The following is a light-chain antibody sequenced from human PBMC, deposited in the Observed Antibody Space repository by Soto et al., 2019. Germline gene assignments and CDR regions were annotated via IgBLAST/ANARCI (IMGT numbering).Light chain of an antibody. V-gene: IGLV2-14*01. CDR2: DVS. Sequence: QSALTQPASVSGSPGQSITISCTGTSSDVGGYNYVSWYQQHPGKAPKLMIYDVSNRPSGVSNRFSGSKSGNTASLTISGLQADDEDDYYCSSSNISSTLVVFGGGTKLTVL. CDR1: SSDVGGYNY. CDR3: SSSNISSTLVV. J-gene: IGLJ2*01.